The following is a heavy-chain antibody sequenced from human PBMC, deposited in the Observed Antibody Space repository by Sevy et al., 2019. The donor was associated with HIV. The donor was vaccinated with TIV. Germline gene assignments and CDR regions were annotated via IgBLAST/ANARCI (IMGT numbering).Heavy chain of an antibody. D-gene: IGHD3-22*01. CDR3: AKDQKYYYDSSGSDY. Sequence: GGSLRLSCAASGFTFSSYAMSWVRQAPGNGLEWVSAISGSGGSTYYADSVKGRFTISRDNSKNTLYLQMNSLRAEDTAVYYCAKDQKYYYDSSGSDYWGQGTLVTVSS. J-gene: IGHJ4*02. CDR1: GFTFSSYA. CDR2: ISGSGGST. V-gene: IGHV3-23*01.